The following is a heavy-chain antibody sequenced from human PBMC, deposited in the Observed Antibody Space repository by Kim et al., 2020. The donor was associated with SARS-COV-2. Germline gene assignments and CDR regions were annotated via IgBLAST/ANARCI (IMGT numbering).Heavy chain of an antibody. V-gene: IGHV3-33*06. D-gene: IGHD6-13*01. J-gene: IGHJ4*02. CDR3: AKDKEALVAGGIDY. CDR1: GFTFSSYG. CDR2: IWYDGSDK. Sequence: GGSLRLSCAASGFTFSSYGMHWVRQVPGKGLEWVALIWYDGSDKYHADSVKGRFTISRDNSKNTLYLQMNSLRAEDTAVYYCAKDKEALVAGGIDYWGQG.